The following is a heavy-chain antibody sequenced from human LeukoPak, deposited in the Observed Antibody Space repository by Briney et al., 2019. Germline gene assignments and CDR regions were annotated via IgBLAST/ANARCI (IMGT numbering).Heavy chain of an antibody. J-gene: IGHJ4*02. D-gene: IGHD3-22*01. Sequence: GGSLRLSCAASGFTFDDYTMHWVRQAPGKGLEWVSLISWDGGSTYYADSVKGRFTISRDNSKNSLYLQMNSLRTEDTALYYRAKEDDSSGYFDYWGQGTLVTVSS. V-gene: IGHV3-43*01. CDR3: AKEDDSSGYFDY. CDR2: ISWDGGST. CDR1: GFTFDDYT.